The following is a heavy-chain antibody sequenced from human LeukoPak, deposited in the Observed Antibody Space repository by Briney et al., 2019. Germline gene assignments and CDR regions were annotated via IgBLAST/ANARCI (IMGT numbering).Heavy chain of an antibody. CDR1: GYTPTELS. CDR2: FDPEDGEA. Sequence: ASVKVSCKVSGYTPTELSMHWVRQAPGKGLEWMGGFDPEDGEAIYAQKFQGRVTMTEDTSTDTAYMELSSLRSEDTAVYYCATSPPRDYYYYMDVWGKGTTVTISS. V-gene: IGHV1-24*01. J-gene: IGHJ6*03. CDR3: ATSPPRDYYYYMDV.